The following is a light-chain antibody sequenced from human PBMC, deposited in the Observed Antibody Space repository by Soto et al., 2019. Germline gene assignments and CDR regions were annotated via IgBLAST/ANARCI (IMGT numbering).Light chain of an antibody. Sequence: EIGLTQSPATLSLSPGERATLSYRASQGVSSYLVWYQQKPGRAPRVLMYDASNRATGIPARFSGSGPGTDFTLTLSSLEPEDFAVYYCQQRSNWLTFGGGTKVEIK. CDR1: QGVSSY. V-gene: IGKV3D-11*01. CDR3: QQRSNWLT. CDR2: DAS. J-gene: IGKJ4*01.